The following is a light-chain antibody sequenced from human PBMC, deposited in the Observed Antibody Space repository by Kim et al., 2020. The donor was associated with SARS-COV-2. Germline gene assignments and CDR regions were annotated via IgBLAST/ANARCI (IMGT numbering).Light chain of an antibody. V-gene: IGKV1-5*03. J-gene: IGKJ2*01. CDR3: QQYDSHPYT. CDR2: KAS. CDR1: QSVSSW. Sequence: DIQMTQSPSTLSASVGDRVTITCRASQSVSSWLAWYQQKPGKAPKLLIYKASTLEGGVPSRFSGRGSGTEFTLTINSLQPDDCATYSCQQYDSHPYTFGQETKLEI.